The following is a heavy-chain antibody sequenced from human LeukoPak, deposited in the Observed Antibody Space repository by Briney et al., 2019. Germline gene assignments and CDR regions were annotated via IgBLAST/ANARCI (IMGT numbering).Heavy chain of an antibody. CDR2: IYTSGGT. V-gene: IGHV4-4*09. Sequence: PSETLSLTCTVSGDSISSYYWSWIRQPPGKGLEWIGYIYTSGGTNYIPSLKGRVTISIDTSKNQFSLKLSSVTAADSAVYYCARGHLVVVPAAQRAYSYMDVWATGPRSPSP. CDR1: GDSISSYY. CDR3: ARGHLVVVPAAQRAYSYMDV. J-gene: IGHJ6*03. D-gene: IGHD2-2*01.